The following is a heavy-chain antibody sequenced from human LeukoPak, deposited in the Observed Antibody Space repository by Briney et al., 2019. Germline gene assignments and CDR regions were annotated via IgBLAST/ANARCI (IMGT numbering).Heavy chain of an antibody. V-gene: IGHV1-2*02. CDR3: ARGSDIVAYYYYYYMDV. D-gene: IGHD5-12*01. CDR1: GYTFTSYD. Sequence: GASVKVSCKASGYTFTSYDINWVRQATGQGLEWMGWINPNSGGTNYAQKFQGRVTMTRDTSISTAYMELSRLRSDDTAVYYCARGSDIVAYYYYYYMDVWGKGTTVTVSS. CDR2: INPNSGGT. J-gene: IGHJ6*03.